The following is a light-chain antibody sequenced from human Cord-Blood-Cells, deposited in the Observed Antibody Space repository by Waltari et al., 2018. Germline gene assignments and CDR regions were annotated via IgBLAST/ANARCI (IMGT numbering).Light chain of an antibody. V-gene: IGLV2-23*01. Sequence: QSALTQPASVSGSPGQSITISCTGTSSDFGSYTLVSCYQQPPGKAPKLMIYEGSKRPSGVSNRFSGSKSGNTASLTISGLQAEDEADYYCCSYAGSSTDWVFGGGTKLTVL. CDR3: CSYAGSSTDWV. CDR1: SSDFGSYTL. CDR2: EGS. J-gene: IGLJ3*02.